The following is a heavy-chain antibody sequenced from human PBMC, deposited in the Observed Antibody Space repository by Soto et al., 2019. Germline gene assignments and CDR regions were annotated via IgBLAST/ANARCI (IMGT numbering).Heavy chain of an antibody. CDR3: ARGNVWGSDRPQGY. CDR2: ISSSSSYT. D-gene: IGHD3-16*02. CDR1: GFTFSDYY. Sequence: EGSLRLSCAASGFTFSDYYMSWIRQAPGKGLEWVSYISSSSSYTNYADSVKGRFTISRDNAKNSLYLQMNSLRAEDTAVYYCARGNVWGSDRPQGYWGQGTLVTVSS. J-gene: IGHJ4*02. V-gene: IGHV3-11*06.